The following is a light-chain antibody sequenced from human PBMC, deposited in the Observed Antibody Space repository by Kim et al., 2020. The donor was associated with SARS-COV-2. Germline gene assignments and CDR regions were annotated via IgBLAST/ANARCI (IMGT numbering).Light chain of an antibody. CDR2: GNS. Sequence: VTISCTRSSSNSGAGYDVHWYQQLPGTAPKLLIYGNSNRPSGVPDRFSGSKSGTSASLAITGLQAEDEADYYCQSYDSSLSGSDVVFGGGTQLTVL. J-gene: IGLJ2*01. CDR1: SSNSGAGYD. V-gene: IGLV1-40*01. CDR3: QSYDSSLSGSDVV.